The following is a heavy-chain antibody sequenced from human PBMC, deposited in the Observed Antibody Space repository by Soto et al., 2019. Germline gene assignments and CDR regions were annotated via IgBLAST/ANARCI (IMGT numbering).Heavy chain of an antibody. J-gene: IGHJ6*02. CDR3: ARDSSSSSSASYYYYYYGMDV. CDR1: GGSISSYY. Sequence: TSETLSRTCTVSGGSISSYYWSWIRQPPGKGLEWIGYIYYSGSTNYNPSLKSRVTISVDTSKNQFSLKLSSVTAADTAVYYCARDSSSSSSASYYYYYYGMDVWGQGTTVTVSS. CDR2: IYYSGST. V-gene: IGHV4-59*01. D-gene: IGHD6-6*01.